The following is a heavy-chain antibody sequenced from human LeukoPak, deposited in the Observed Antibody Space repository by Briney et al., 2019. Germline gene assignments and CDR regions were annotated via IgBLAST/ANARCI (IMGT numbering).Heavy chain of an antibody. V-gene: IGHV4-39*07. D-gene: IGHD3-16*01. Sequence: SETLSLTCTVSGGSISSSSYYWGWIRQPPGKGLEWIGSIYYSGSTYYNPSLKSRVTISVDTSKSQFSLKLSSVTAADTAVYYCARDRNYDYVWGSYIDYWGQGTLVTVSS. CDR2: IYYSGST. CDR1: GGSISSSSYY. J-gene: IGHJ4*02. CDR3: ARDRNYDYVWGSYIDY.